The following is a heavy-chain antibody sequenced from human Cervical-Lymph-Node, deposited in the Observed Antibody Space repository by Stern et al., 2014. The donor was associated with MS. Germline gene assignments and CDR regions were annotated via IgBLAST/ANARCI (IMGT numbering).Heavy chain of an antibody. CDR3: ASRGSGGFVFDY. V-gene: IGHV4-39*02. CDR2: IYYSGIT. CDR1: GGSISSCSYY. D-gene: IGHD1-26*01. J-gene: IGHJ4*02. Sequence: QVQLQESGPGLVKPSETLSLTCTVSGGSISSCSYYWGWIRQPPGKGLAWIGRIYYSGITYYNPSLKSPVTISLDTSKNHFSLKRSSGTAADAAVYYCASRGSGGFVFDYWGQGTLVTVSS.